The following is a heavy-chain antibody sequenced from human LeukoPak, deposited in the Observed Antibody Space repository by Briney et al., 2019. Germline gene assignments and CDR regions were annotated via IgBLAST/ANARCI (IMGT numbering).Heavy chain of an antibody. CDR3: AKGAAGYYDYVWGSYRYSLSEYFDY. CDR1: GFIFSTYG. D-gene: IGHD3-16*02. J-gene: IGHJ4*02. Sequence: GRSLRLSCEASGFIFSTYGMHWVRQAPGKGLEWVSGISASGGSTYYADSVRGRFTISRDNSKNALYVQMNSLRDEDTAVYYCAKGAAGYYDYVWGSYRYSLSEYFDYWGQGTLVTVSS. CDR2: ISASGGST. V-gene: IGHV3-23*01.